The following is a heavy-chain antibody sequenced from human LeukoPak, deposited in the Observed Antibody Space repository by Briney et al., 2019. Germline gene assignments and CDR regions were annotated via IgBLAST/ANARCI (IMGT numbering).Heavy chain of an antibody. CDR2: TYYSGST. D-gene: IGHD3-3*01. V-gene: IGHV4-39*01. Sequence: SETLSLTCAVSGGSISSSSYYWGWIRQPPGKGLERLGSTYYSGSTYYNPSLKSRVTISVDTSKNQFSLKLSSVTAADTAVYFCARLRLLEDAFDIWGQGTMVTVSS. CDR1: GGSISSSSYY. CDR3: ARLRLLEDAFDI. J-gene: IGHJ3*02.